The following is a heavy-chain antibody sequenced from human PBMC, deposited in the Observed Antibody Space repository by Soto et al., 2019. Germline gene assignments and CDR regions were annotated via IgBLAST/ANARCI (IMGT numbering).Heavy chain of an antibody. CDR2: ISYSGST. V-gene: IGHV4-59*01. J-gene: IGHJ3*02. D-gene: IGHD4-17*01. CDR3: ARRYGSAFDS. Sequence: SETLSLTCTVSGGSISSYYWSWIRQPPGKGLEWIGYISYSGSTNYNPSLKGRVTISVDASKNQFSLKLSSVTAADTAVYYCARRYGSAFDSWGQGTMVTGSS. CDR1: GGSISSYY.